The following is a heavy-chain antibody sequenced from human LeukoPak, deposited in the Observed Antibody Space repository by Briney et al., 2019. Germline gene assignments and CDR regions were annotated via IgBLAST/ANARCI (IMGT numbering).Heavy chain of an antibody. CDR1: GFTFNNFA. Sequence: PGGSLGLSCAASGFTFNNFAMHWFRQAPGKGLEWVAFVQSDGSSEYYADSVKGRFTISRDNSKHTVFLHMNSLRTEDTAVYYCAKGLSFAFDFWGQGTMVTVSS. J-gene: IGHJ3*01. CDR3: AKGLSFAFDF. D-gene: IGHD3-16*02. V-gene: IGHV3-30*02. CDR2: VQSDGSSE.